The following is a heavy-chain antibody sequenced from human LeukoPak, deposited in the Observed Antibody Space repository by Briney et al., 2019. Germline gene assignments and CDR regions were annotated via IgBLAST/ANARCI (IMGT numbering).Heavy chain of an antibody. Sequence: GASVKVSCKASGFTFTTYGISSVRPAPGQGREWMGWISAYNGNTNYAQKLQGRVTMATETSTSTAYMQLRSLRSDDTAVYYCARLKSNYYDSSGYYDYWGQGTLVTVSS. J-gene: IGHJ4*02. V-gene: IGHV1-18*01. D-gene: IGHD3-22*01. CDR2: ISAYNGNT. CDR3: ARLKSNYYDSSGYYDY. CDR1: GFTFTTYG.